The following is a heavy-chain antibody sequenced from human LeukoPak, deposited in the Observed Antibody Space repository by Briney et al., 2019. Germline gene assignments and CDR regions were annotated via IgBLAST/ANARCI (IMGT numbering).Heavy chain of an antibody. Sequence: PGGSLRLSCAASGFTFSSYAMSWVRQAPGKGLEWVSAISGSGGSTYYADSVKGRFTISRDNSKNTLYLQMNSLRAEDTAVYYCARGLEWSTVTPFDYWGQGTLVTVSS. CDR2: ISGSGGST. V-gene: IGHV3-23*01. J-gene: IGHJ4*02. CDR1: GFTFSSYA. D-gene: IGHD4-11*01. CDR3: ARGLEWSTVTPFDY.